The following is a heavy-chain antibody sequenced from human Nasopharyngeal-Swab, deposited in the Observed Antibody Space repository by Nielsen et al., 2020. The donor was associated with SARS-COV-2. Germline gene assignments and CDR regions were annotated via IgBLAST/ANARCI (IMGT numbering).Heavy chain of an antibody. V-gene: IGHV3-15*01. Sequence: GESLKISCAASGFTFSNAWTNWVRQAPGKGLEWVGRIKSKTDGDTTVYAAPVKGRFTILRDDSKNTLYLQMNSLKTEDTAVYYCTTESRVRGVPYYYGMDVWGQGTTVTVSS. CDR3: TTESRVRGVPYYYGMDV. CDR2: IKSKTDGDTT. J-gene: IGHJ6*02. CDR1: GFTFSNAW. D-gene: IGHD3-10*01.